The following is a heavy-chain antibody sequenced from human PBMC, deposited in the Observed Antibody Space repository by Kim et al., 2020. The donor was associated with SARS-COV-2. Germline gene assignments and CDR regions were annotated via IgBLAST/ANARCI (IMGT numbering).Heavy chain of an antibody. CDR3: ARVGGPHSSGYYDRGGFDY. V-gene: IGHV1-2*06. Sequence: ASVKVSCKASGYTFTGYYMHWVRQAPGQGLEWMGRINPNSGGTNYAQKFQGRVTMTRDTTISTAYMELSRLRSDDTAVYYCARVGGPHSSGYYDRGGFDYWGQGTLVTVSS. CDR1: GYTFTGYY. CDR2: INPNSGGT. J-gene: IGHJ4*02. D-gene: IGHD3-22*01.